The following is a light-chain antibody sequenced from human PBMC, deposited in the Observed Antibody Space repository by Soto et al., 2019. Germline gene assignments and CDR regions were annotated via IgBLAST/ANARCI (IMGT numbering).Light chain of an antibody. CDR1: KSDVGGYHY. V-gene: IGLV2-14*01. CDR3: TSFTTSSPVV. J-gene: IGLJ3*02. Sequence: QPVLTQPASVSGSPGQSITISCTGTKSDVGGYHYVSWYQHHPDKAPKLIIYDVSDRPSGVSNRFSGSKFGNTASLTISGLQAEDEADYYCTSFTTSSPVVFGGGTNHRP. CDR2: DVS.